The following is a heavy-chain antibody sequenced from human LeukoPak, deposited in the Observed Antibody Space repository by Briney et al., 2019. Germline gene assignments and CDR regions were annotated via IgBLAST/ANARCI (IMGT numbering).Heavy chain of an antibody. D-gene: IGHD3-3*01. J-gene: IGHJ3*02. CDR2: ISYDGSIK. CDR1: GFTFSSYG. CDR3: AKGFAVFGVLIDAFDI. V-gene: IGHV3-30*18. Sequence: QPGRSLRLSCAASGFTFSSYGMHWVRQAPGKGVEWVAVISYDGSIKYYADSVKGRFTISRDNSKNTLYLQMNSLRAEDTAVYYCAKGFAVFGVLIDAFDIWGQGTMVTVSS.